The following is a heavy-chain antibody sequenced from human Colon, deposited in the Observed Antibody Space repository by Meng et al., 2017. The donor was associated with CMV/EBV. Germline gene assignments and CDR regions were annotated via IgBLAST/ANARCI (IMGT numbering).Heavy chain of an antibody. CDR2: IYYTGST. CDR1: GGSISSSSYY. D-gene: IGHD5-12*01. Sequence: GSLRLSCTVSGGSISSSSYYWDWIRQPPGQGLEWIGSIYYTGSTSFNPSLNSRVTISIDTSKNEFSLRLASVTAADTAVYYCARRGTGGYDSVRAFDLWGQGTVVTVSS. J-gene: IGHJ3*01. CDR3: ARRGTGGYDSVRAFDL. V-gene: IGHV4-39*07.